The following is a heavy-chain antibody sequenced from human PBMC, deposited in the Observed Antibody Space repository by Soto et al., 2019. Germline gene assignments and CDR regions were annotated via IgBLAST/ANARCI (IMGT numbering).Heavy chain of an antibody. CDR1: GYTFTSYG. Sequence: SVKVSCKASGYTFTSYGISWVRQAPGQGLEWMGGIIPIFGTANYAQKFQGRVTITADESTSTAYMELSSLRSEDTAVYYCARDGGYSYGPEDYWGQGTLVTVSS. V-gene: IGHV1-69*13. D-gene: IGHD5-18*01. J-gene: IGHJ4*02. CDR3: ARDGGYSYGPEDY. CDR2: IIPIFGTA.